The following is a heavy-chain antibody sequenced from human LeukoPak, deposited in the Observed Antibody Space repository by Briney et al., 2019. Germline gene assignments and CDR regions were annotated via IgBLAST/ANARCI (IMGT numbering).Heavy chain of an antibody. D-gene: IGHD3-10*01. CDR3: ASALAAMVRGKRPGVHYYYYYMDV. Sequence: SETLSLTCTVSGGSISSSSYYWGWIRQPPGKGLEWIGSIYYSGSTYYNPSLKSRVTISVDTSKNQFSLKLSSVTAADTAVYYCASALAAMVRGKRPGVHYYYYYMDVWGKGTTVTVSS. CDR2: IYYSGST. V-gene: IGHV4-39*07. J-gene: IGHJ6*03. CDR1: GGSISSSSYY.